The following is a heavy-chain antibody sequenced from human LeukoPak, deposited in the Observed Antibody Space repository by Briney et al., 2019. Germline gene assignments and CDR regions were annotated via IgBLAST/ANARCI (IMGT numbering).Heavy chain of an antibody. J-gene: IGHJ4*02. V-gene: IGHV4-59*01. CDR1: GGSISSYY. CDR2: IYYSGST. CDR3: ASGYSYGPPGVFDY. D-gene: IGHD5-18*01. Sequence: PSETLSLTCTVSGGSISSYYWSWIRQPPGKGLKWIGYIYYSGSTNYNPSLKSRVTISVDTSKNQFSLKLSSVTAADTAVYYCASGYSYGPPGVFDYWGQGTLVTVSS.